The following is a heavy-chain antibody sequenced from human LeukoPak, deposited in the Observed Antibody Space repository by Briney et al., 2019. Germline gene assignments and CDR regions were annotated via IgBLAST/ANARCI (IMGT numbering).Heavy chain of an antibody. Sequence: GGSLRLSCAASGFTFSSYTMSWVRLAPGKGLEWVSVLSGSGDSTYYADSVKGRFTISRDNSKNTLYLQMNSLRAEDTAVYYCAKVMRRSSWYFDYWGQGTLVTVSS. CDR2: LSGSGDST. V-gene: IGHV3-23*01. CDR1: GFTFSSYT. CDR3: AKVMRRSSWYFDY. D-gene: IGHD6-13*01. J-gene: IGHJ4*02.